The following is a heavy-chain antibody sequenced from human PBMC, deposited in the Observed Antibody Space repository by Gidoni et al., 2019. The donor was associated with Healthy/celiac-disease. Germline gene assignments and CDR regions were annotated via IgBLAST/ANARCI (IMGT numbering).Heavy chain of an antibody. Sequence: QVQLQQWGAGLLKPSETLSLTCAVYGGSFSGYYWSWIRQPPGKGLEWIGEINHSGSTNYNPSLKSRVTISVDTSKNQFSLKLSSVTAADTAVYYCARGRSEGIAAAGTLDYWGQGTLVTVSS. CDR2: INHSGST. V-gene: IGHV4-34*01. J-gene: IGHJ4*02. CDR1: GGSFSGYY. D-gene: IGHD6-13*01. CDR3: ARGRSEGIAAAGTLDY.